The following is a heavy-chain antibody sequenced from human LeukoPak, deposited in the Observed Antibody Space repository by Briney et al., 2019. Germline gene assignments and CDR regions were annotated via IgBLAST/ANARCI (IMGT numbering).Heavy chain of an antibody. D-gene: IGHD6-19*01. CDR3: VRQDGSGSYYFDY. Sequence: GESLKISCKGSGYTFSIYWIGWVRQMPGKGLEWMGVIYPGDSDTRYSPSFQGQVTISVDKSISAAYLQWSGLKASDTAMYYYVRQDGSGSYYFDYWGQGTLVTVST. CDR1: GYTFSIYW. CDR2: IYPGDSDT. J-gene: IGHJ4*02. V-gene: IGHV5-51*01.